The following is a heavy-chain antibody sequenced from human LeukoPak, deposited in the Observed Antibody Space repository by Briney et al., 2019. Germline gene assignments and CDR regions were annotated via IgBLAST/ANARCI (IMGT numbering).Heavy chain of an antibody. D-gene: IGHD3-22*01. V-gene: IGHV4-59*01. Sequence: PSETLSLTCCVCGGSISSYYWSWIRQPPGKGLEWIGYIYYRGNTNYNPSLKSRVTISLDTSKNQFSLRLSSVTAADTAVYRCARGIYDRSGFSYYYYHMDVWGKGTTVTASS. CDR1: GGSISSYY. CDR3: ARGIYDRSGFSYYYYHMDV. CDR2: IYYRGNT. J-gene: IGHJ6*03.